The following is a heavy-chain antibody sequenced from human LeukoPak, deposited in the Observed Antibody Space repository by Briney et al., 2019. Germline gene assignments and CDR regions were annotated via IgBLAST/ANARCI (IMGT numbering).Heavy chain of an antibody. Sequence: AGGSLSLSCAASGFTVSKYWMVWVRQPPGKGLESVSRINTDGTVTTYADSVKGRFTVSRDNADHTMFLQMNSVRDEDTAVYYCATKQWLAPPPDSWGQGTPVTVSS. CDR1: GFTVSKYW. CDR2: INTDGTVT. J-gene: IGHJ4*02. D-gene: IGHD6-19*01. V-gene: IGHV3-74*01. CDR3: ATKQWLAPPPDS.